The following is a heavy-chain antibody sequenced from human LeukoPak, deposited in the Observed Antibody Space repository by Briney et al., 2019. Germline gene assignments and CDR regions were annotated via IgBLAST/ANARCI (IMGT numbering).Heavy chain of an antibody. V-gene: IGHV3-21*01. J-gene: IGHJ4*02. CDR3: AREGGSSSWYFDY. D-gene: IGHD6-13*01. CDR1: GFTFSSYS. Sequence: PGGSLRLSCAASGFTFSSYSMNWVRQAPGKGLEWVSSISSSSSYIYYADSVKGRFTISRDNAKNSLYLQMNSPRAEDTAVYYCAREGGSSSWYFDYWGQGTLVTVSS. CDR2: ISSSSSYI.